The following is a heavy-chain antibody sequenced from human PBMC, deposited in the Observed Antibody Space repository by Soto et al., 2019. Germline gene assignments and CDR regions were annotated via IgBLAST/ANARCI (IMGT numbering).Heavy chain of an antibody. CDR2: ISGGGDTT. CDR3: AKGRGGSGSLTPRVDF. D-gene: IGHD3-10*01. J-gene: IGHJ4*02. V-gene: IGHV3-23*01. Sequence: EVQLLESGGGLVQPGGSLRLSCAASGFTFNNYAMTWVRQAPGKGLEWGSAISGGGDTTSYADSVKGRLTVSRDGSKNTVYRHVSSLRAEDTAVYYCAKGRGGSGSLTPRVDFWGQGTLVTVSS. CDR1: GFTFNNYA.